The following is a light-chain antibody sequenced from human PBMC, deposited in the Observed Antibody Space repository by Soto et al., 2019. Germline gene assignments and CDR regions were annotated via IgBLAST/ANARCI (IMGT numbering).Light chain of an antibody. V-gene: IGKV1-6*01. Sequence: IQMSQSPSTLSGSVGDRVTITCRASQGIRNDLGWYQQKPGKAPKLLIYAASSLQSGVPSRFSGSGSGTDFTLTISSLQPEDFATYYCLQDYNYPWTFGQGTKVDIK. CDR2: AAS. CDR1: QGIRND. J-gene: IGKJ1*01. CDR3: LQDYNYPWT.